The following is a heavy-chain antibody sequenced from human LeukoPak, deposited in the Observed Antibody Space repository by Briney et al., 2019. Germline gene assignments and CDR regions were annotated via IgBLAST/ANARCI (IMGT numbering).Heavy chain of an antibody. J-gene: IGHJ4*02. CDR2: IYYSGST. Sequence: PSETLSLTCTVSGGSISSYYWSWIRQPPGKGLEWIGYIYYSGSTNYNPSLKSRVTISVDTSKNQFSLKLSSVTAADTAVYYCARGNDYLHYWGQGTLVTVSS. CDR3: ARGNDYLHY. CDR1: GGSISSYY. V-gene: IGHV4-59*01.